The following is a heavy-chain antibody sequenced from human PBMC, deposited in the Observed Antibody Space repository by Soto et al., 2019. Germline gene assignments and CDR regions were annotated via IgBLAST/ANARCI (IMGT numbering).Heavy chain of an antibody. J-gene: IGHJ6*02. D-gene: IGHD3-16*02. V-gene: IGHV1-69*11. Sequence: QVHLVQSGTEVKKPGSSVKVSCKASGGTFSSSGFSWVRQAPGQGLEWMGMIVPRLDTTNYEQKCQARVTITADEVTSTASMELRSLRSEDTAVYYCARWPQPRYTADPYAVDVWGQGTRVIVSS. CDR3: ARWPQPRYTADPYAVDV. CDR2: IVPRLDTT. CDR1: GGTFSSSG.